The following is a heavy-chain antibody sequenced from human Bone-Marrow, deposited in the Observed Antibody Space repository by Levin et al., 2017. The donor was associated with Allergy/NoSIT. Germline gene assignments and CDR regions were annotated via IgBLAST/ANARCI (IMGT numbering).Heavy chain of an antibody. CDR1: GGSISSGGYY. Sequence: LRLSCTVSGGSISSGGYYWSWIRQHPGKGLEWIGYIYYSGSTYYNPSLKSRVTISVDTSKNQFSLKLSSVTAADTAVYYCTRGRRGEIARFDPWGQGTLVTVSS. CDR2: IYYSGST. CDR3: TRGRRGEIARFDP. V-gene: IGHV4-31*03. J-gene: IGHJ5*02. D-gene: IGHD3-22*01.